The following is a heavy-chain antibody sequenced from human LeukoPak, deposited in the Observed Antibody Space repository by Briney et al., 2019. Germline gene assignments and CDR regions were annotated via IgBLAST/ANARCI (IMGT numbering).Heavy chain of an antibody. V-gene: IGHV4-39*01. Sequence: SETLSLTCTVSGGSISSSSHYWGWIRQPPGKGLEWIGSIYYSGSTYYNPPLKSRVTISVDTSKNQFSLKLSSVTAADTAVYYCARLTTSNWFDPWGQGTLVTVSS. D-gene: IGHD2/OR15-2a*01. CDR2: IYYSGST. CDR1: GGSISSSSHY. J-gene: IGHJ5*02. CDR3: ARLTTSNWFDP.